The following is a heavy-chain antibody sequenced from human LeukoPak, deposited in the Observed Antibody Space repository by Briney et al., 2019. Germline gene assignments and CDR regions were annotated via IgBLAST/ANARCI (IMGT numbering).Heavy chain of an antibody. CDR3: VRAAAASFDY. D-gene: IGHD6-13*01. V-gene: IGHV3-74*01. Sequence: GGSLRLSCAASGFTFSSYWMHWVRQAPGKGLVWVSRTNSDGSSISYADSVKGRFTISRDNAKNTLYLHMNSLRAEDTAVYYCVRAAAASFDYWGQGTLVTVSS. J-gene: IGHJ4*02. CDR1: GFTFSSYW. CDR2: TNSDGSSI.